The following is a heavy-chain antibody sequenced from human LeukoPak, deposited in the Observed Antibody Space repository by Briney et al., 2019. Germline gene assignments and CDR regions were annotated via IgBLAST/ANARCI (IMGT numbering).Heavy chain of an antibody. CDR2: ISSSSSYI. CDR1: GFTFSSYS. Sequence: GGSLRLSCAASGFTFSSYSMNWVRQAPGKGLEWVSSISSSSSYIYYADSVKGRFTISRDNSKNTLYLQMNSLRAEDTAVYYCARDTAMVLDYWGQGTLVTVSS. D-gene: IGHD5-18*01. CDR3: ARDTAMVLDY. V-gene: IGHV3-21*01. J-gene: IGHJ4*02.